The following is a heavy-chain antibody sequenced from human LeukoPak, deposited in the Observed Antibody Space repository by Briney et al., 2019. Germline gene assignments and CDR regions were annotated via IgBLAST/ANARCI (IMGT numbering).Heavy chain of an antibody. V-gene: IGHV3-21*01. Sequence: GGSLRLSCAASGFTFSSYSMNWVRQAPGKGLEWVSSISSSSSYIYYADSVKGRFTISRDNAKNSLYLQMNSLRAEDTAVYYCARGWEFYGGAHVGAFDIWGQGTMVTVSS. CDR2: ISSSSSYI. D-gene: IGHD1-26*01. CDR3: ARGWEFYGGAHVGAFDI. CDR1: GFTFSSYS. J-gene: IGHJ3*02.